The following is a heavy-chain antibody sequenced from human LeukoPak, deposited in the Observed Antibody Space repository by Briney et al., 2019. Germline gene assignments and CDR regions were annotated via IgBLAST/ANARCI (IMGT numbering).Heavy chain of an antibody. D-gene: IGHD1-26*01. CDR2: IIPIFGTA. CDR1: GGTFSSYA. CDR3: ARGTKGGIVGATGAFDI. J-gene: IGHJ3*02. Sequence: ASVKVSCKASGGTFSSYAISWVRQAPGQGLEWMGRIIPIFGTANYAQKFQGRVTITTDESTSTANMELSSLRSEDTAVYYCARGTKGGIVGATGAFDIWGQGTMVTVSS. V-gene: IGHV1-69*05.